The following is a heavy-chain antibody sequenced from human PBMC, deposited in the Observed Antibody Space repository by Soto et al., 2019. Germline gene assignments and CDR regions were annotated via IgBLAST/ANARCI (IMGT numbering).Heavy chain of an antibody. D-gene: IGHD2-21*01. J-gene: IGHJ4*02. CDR3: ARVPRDFCGRECSSAI. Sequence: GSLRISLEASGGKVGRYGLHWDRQTPGKGLEWVALISYDGTNKYYPEAVKVRFAIPRDDPRNMLYLEMNSLSAEDTAMYYCARVPRDFCGRECSSAIWGQGTPVTGSS. CDR1: GGKVGRYG. V-gene: IGHV3-30*03. CDR2: ISYDGTNK.